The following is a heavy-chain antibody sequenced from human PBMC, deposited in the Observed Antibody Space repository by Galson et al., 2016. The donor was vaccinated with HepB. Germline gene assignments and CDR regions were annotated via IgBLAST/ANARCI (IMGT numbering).Heavy chain of an antibody. V-gene: IGHV1-18*01. J-gene: IGHJ5*02. CDR1: GYIFTSYG. CDR2: ISGYDGET. D-gene: IGHD2/OR15-2a*01. CDR3: VRYIEYCDCIGCYEDCFDP. Sequence: SVKVSCKASGYIFTSYGLSWVRQAPGQGLEWMGWISGYDGETNYARTFRGRLTFTTDTSTNTAYMELRRLRSDDTAVYYCVRYIEYCDCIGCYEDCFDPWGQGTLVTVSS.